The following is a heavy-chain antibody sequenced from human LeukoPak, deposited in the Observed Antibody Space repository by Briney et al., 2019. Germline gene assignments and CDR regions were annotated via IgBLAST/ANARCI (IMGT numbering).Heavy chain of an antibody. CDR1: GGSISSYY. D-gene: IGHD6-6*01. CDR3: ARVAQLEYYFDY. J-gene: IGHJ4*02. V-gene: IGHV4-59*01. Sequence: PSETLSLTCTVSGGSISSYYWSWIRQPPGRGLEWIGYIYYSGSTNYNPSLKSRVTISVDTSKNQFSLKLSSVTAADTAVYYCARVAQLEYYFDYWGQGTLVTASS. CDR2: IYYSGST.